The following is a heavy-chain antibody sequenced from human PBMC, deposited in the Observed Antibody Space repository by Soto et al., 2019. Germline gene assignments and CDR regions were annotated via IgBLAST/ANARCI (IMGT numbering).Heavy chain of an antibody. J-gene: IGHJ4*02. CDR3: AKHLIGGRLQSPFDL. D-gene: IGHD1-1*01. CDR1: GFSFGTYT. Sequence: GGSLRLSCAVSGFSFGTYTVNWVRQAPGMGLEWVSGLSDSVGTTHYAYSVKGRFTISRDKSKNTLYLQMNNLRAEDTAVYYCAKHLIGGRLQSPFDLWGQGIQVTVSS. V-gene: IGHV3-23*01. CDR2: LSDSVGTT.